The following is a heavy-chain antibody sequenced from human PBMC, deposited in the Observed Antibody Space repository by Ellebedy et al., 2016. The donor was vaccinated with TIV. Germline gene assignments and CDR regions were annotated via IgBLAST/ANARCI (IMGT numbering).Heavy chain of an antibody. V-gene: IGHV4-34*10. D-gene: IGHD2-21*01. CDR3: ARAGGFSDFVVLDVAPRWFDP. J-gene: IGHJ5*02. Sequence: MPSETLSLTCTVSGGSFGNYHWSWFRQAQGTGLEWIGTIEHSGITTFNPSLKSLISMSVDTSTTLFSLSLKSVTAADTAVYYCARAGGFSDFVVLDVAPRWFDPWGQGILVTVFS. CDR1: GGSFGNYH. CDR2: IEHSGIT.